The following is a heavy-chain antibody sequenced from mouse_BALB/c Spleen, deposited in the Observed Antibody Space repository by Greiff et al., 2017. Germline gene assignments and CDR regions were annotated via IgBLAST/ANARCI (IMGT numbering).Heavy chain of an antibody. D-gene: IGHD3-1*01. CDR2: INSNGGST. V-gene: IGHV5-6-3*01. CDR3: ARDRQLGLRTAY. Sequence: EVQGVESGGGLVQPGGSLKLSCAASGFTFSSYGMSWVRQTPDKRLELVATINSNGGSTYYPDSVKGRFTISRDNAKNTLYLQMSSLKSEDTAMYYCARDRQLGLRTAYWGQGTLVTVSA. J-gene: IGHJ3*01. CDR1: GFTFSSYG.